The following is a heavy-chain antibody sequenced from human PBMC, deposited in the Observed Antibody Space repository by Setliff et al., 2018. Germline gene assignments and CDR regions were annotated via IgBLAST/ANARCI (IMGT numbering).Heavy chain of an antibody. CDR2: NPNSGNT. CDR3: ARAYSSSWYLYYYYGMDV. V-gene: IGHV1-8*02. Sequence: ASVNVSCKASGGTFSSYAISWVRQAPGQGLEWMNPNSGNTGYAQKFQGRVTMTRNTSISTAYMELSSLRSEDTAVYYCARAYSSSWYLYYYYGMDVWGQGTTVTVSS. CDR1: GGTFSSYA. J-gene: IGHJ6*02. D-gene: IGHD6-13*01.